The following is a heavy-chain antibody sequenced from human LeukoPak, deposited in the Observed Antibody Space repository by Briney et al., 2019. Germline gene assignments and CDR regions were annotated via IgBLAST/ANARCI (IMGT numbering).Heavy chain of an antibody. Sequence: SETLSLTCTVSGGPISSYYWSWIRQPPGKGLEWLGYIYYSGSTNYNPSLKSRVTISVDTSKNQFSLKLSSVTAADTAVYYCAREAEAGSASDYWGQGTLVTVSS. D-gene: IGHD6-13*01. CDR1: GGPISSYY. CDR2: IYYSGST. V-gene: IGHV4-59*01. J-gene: IGHJ4*02. CDR3: AREAEAGSASDY.